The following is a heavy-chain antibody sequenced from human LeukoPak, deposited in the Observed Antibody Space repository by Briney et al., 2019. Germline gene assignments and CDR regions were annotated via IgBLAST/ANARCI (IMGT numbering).Heavy chain of an antibody. CDR2: ISYDGSYK. D-gene: IGHD6-13*01. Sequence: GGSLRLSCAASGFTFSSYGIHWVRQAPGKGLEWMAVISYDGSYKYYADSVKGRFTISRDNSKNTLYLQMNSLRAEDTAVYYCAKGPRSSWSLNWFDPWGQGTLVTVSS. CDR1: GFTFSSYG. CDR3: AKGPRSSWSLNWFDP. V-gene: IGHV3-30*18. J-gene: IGHJ5*02.